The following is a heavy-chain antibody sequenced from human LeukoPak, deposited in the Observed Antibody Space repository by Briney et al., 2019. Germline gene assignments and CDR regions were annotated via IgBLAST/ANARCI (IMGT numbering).Heavy chain of an antibody. CDR1: GGSFSGYY. J-gene: IGHJ4*02. D-gene: IGHD3-22*01. Sequence: PSETLSLTCAVYGGSFSGYYWSWIRQPPGKGLEWIGEINHSGSTNYNPSLKSRVTISVDTSKNQFSLKLSSVTAADTAVYYCARGLYYYDSSGYYAPIDYWGQGTLVTVSS. CDR2: INHSGST. CDR3: ARGLYYYDSSGYYAPIDY. V-gene: IGHV4-34*01.